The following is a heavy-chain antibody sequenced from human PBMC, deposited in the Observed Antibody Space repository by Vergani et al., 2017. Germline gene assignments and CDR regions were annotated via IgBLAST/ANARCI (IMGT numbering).Heavy chain of an antibody. V-gene: IGHV4-59*01. CDR1: GGSLSSYY. CDR2: IYYSGST. D-gene: IGHD3-9*01. J-gene: IGHJ6*02. Sequence: QVQLPESGPGLVKPSETLSLTCPVPGGSLSSYYWSWIRQPPGKGLEWIGYIYYSGSTHYNPPLKSRVTISVDTSKNQFSLKLSSVTAADTAVYDCARARIRYGYGMDVWGQGTTVTVSS. CDR3: ARARIRYGYGMDV.